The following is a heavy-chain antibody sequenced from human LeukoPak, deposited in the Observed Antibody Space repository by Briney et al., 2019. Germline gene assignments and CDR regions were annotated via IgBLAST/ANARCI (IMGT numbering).Heavy chain of an antibody. CDR1: GFTFSGSA. CDR3: TNYGDYFRSQGQYRDY. Sequence: GGSLRLSCAASGFTFSGSAMHWVRQASGKGLEWGGRIRSKANSYATAYAASVKGRFTISRDYSKNTAYLQMNSLKTEDTAVYYCTNYGDYFRSQGQYRDYWGQGTLVTVSS. V-gene: IGHV3-73*01. CDR2: IRSKANSYAT. J-gene: IGHJ4*02. D-gene: IGHD4-17*01.